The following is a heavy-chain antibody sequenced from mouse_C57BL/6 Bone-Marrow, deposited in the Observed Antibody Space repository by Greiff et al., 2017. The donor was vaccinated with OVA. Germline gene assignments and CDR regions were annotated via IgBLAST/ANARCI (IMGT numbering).Heavy chain of an antibody. CDR2: ISGGGGNT. J-gene: IGHJ4*01. D-gene: IGHD1-1*01. V-gene: IGHV5-9*01. CDR1: GFTFSSYT. Sequence: EVQRVESGGGLVKPGGSLKLSCAASGFTFSSYTMSWVRQTPEKRLEWVATISGGGGNTYYPDSVKGRFTISRDNAKNTLYLQMSSLRSEDTALYYCARHSFITTVDAMDYWGHGTSVTVSS. CDR3: ARHSFITTVDAMDY.